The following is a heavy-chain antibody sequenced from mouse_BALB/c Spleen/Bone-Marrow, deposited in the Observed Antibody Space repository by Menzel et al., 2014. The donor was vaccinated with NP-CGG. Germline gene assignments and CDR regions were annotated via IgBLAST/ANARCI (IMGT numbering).Heavy chain of an antibody. CDR1: GYTFTDYT. Sequence: VQLQQPGPELVMPGASVKISCKPSGYTFTDYTIYWVKQSHGKSLEWIGRINPNNGGTNYNQKFKDKATLTLDKSSSTAYMELRSLTSEDSAVYYCARGLWYYWGQGTTLTVSS. CDR2: INPNNGGT. V-gene: IGHV1-18*01. D-gene: IGHD1-1*02. CDR3: ARGLWYY. J-gene: IGHJ2*01.